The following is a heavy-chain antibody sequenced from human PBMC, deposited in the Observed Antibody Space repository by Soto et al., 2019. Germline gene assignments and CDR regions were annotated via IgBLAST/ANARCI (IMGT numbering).Heavy chain of an antibody. CDR3: ARDPSNYDFCSCYYTGLRDAFDI. CDR2: ISAYNGNT. CDR1: GYTFTSYG. J-gene: IGHJ3*02. D-gene: IGHD3-3*01. V-gene: IGHV1-18*01. Sequence: GASVKVSCKASGYTFTSYGISWVRQAPGQGLEWMGWISAYNGNTNYAQKLQGRVTMTTDTSTSTAYMELRSLRSDDTAVYYCARDPSNYDFCSCYYTGLRDAFDIWGQGTMVTVSS.